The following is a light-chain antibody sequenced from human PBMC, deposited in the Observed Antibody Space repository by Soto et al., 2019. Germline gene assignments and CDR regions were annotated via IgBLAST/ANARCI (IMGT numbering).Light chain of an antibody. J-gene: IGKJ5*01. CDR3: HQYNNWPRT. CDR1: HSVSST. V-gene: IGKV3-15*01. Sequence: EIVLTQSPGPLSLSPGERATLSCRASHSVSSTFLAWYQQKPGQAPRPLIYGASTRATGIPARFSGSGSGTEFTLTISSLQSEDFAVYFCHQYNNWPRTFGQGTRLEIK. CDR2: GAS.